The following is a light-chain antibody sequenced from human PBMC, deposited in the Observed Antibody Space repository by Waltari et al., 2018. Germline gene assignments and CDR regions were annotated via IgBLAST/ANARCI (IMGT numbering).Light chain of an antibody. Sequence: QSALTQPPSASGSPGQSVTISCTGTSSDVGGYNYVYWYQQHPGKAPKLMIYEVSKRPSGVPVRFSGSSSGNTASLTVSGLQAEDEADYYCSSYAGSNNLGVFGGGTKLTVL. CDR3: SSYAGSNNLGV. CDR2: EVS. CDR1: SSDVGGYNY. J-gene: IGLJ2*01. V-gene: IGLV2-8*01.